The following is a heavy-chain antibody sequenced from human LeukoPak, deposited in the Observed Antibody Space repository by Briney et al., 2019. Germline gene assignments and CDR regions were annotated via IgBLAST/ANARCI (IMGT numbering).Heavy chain of an antibody. D-gene: IGHD4-17*01. CDR3: AREFLRSSQYFDY. CDR2: ISYSETT. V-gene: IGHV4-59*12. J-gene: IGHJ4*02. CDR1: GGSISSFY. Sequence: SETLSLTCTVSGGSISSFYWSWIRQPPGKGLEYIGYISYSETTSYNPSLKSRVTISVDTSKNQFSLKLTSVTAADTAVYYCAREFLRSSQYFDYWGQGTLVTVSS.